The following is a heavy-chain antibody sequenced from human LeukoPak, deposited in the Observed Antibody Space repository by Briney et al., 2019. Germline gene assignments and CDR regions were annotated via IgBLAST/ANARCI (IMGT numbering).Heavy chain of an antibody. CDR1: GVSVSDGRYY. CDR3: ATPYCSSLSCLDVFNM. J-gene: IGHJ3*02. Sequence: ASQTLSLTCNVSGVSVSDGRYYWIWIRQHPGKGLEWIGYKYYSGSAKYNPSLKSRLTISIDTARNQFSLQLSSVTAADTATYYCATPYCSSLSCLDVFNMWGQGTRVTVSS. CDR2: KYYSGSA. V-gene: IGHV4-31*03. D-gene: IGHD2-2*01.